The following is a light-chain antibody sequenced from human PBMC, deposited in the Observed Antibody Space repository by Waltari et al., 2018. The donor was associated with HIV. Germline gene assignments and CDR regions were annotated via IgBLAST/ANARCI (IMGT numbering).Light chain of an antibody. CDR1: NSTIGRNF. V-gene: IGLV1-47*01. J-gene: IGLJ1*01. CDR3: ASWDDGLRGHV. Sequence: QSGLTQPPSASGTPGQRLSISCAGNNSTIGRNFVFWYRQIPGASPTLLVYRNNQRPSGVGDRFSGSRSGASASLVISGLRVEDEADYYCASWDDGLRGHVFGSGTTVSV. CDR2: RNN.